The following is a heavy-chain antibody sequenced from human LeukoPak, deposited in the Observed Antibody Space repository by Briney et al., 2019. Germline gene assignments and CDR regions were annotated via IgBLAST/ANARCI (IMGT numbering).Heavy chain of an antibody. CDR1: GGTFSSYA. D-gene: IGHD2-15*01. V-gene: IGHV1-69*05. J-gene: IGHJ6*03. CDR3: ARVVATTPYYYYYMDV. Sequence: ASVKVSCKASGGTFSSYAISWVRQAPGQGLEWMGGIIPTFGTANYAQKFQGRVTITTDESTSTAYMELSSLRSEDTAVYYCARVVATTPYYYYYMDVWGKGTTVTVSS. CDR2: IIPTFGTA.